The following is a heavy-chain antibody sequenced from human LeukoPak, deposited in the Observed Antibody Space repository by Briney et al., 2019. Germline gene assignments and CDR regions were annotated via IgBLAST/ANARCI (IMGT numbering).Heavy chain of an antibody. CDR3: ARDSGFQYYSGMDV. D-gene: IGHD1-26*01. Sequence: GGSLRLFCAASGFTFSYYWMSWVRQAPGKGLKWVANIKQDGSERFYVDSVKGRFATSRDNAKNSLFLEMNSLRAEDTAVYYCARDSGFQYYSGMDVWGQGTTVTVSS. V-gene: IGHV3-7*01. J-gene: IGHJ6*02. CDR2: IKQDGSER. CDR1: GFTFSYYW.